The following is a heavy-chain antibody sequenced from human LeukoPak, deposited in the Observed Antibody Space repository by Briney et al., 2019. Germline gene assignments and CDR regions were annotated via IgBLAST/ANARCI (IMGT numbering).Heavy chain of an antibody. CDR2: VNPNSGGS. Sequence: ASVKVSCKASGYTFTGHYMHWVRQAPGQGLEWTGWVNPNSGGSNYAQKFQGRVTMTRDTSISTAYMELSRLRSDDTAVYYCASRRDSSAYPRDAFDIWGQGTMVTVSS. CDR1: GYTFTGHY. D-gene: IGHD3-22*01. J-gene: IGHJ3*02. V-gene: IGHV1-2*02. CDR3: ASRRDSSAYPRDAFDI.